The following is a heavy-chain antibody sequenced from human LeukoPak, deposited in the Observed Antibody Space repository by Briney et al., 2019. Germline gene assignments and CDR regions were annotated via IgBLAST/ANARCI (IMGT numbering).Heavy chain of an antibody. CDR3: ASGIAAAGSDY. CDR1: GGSFSGYY. CDR2: INHSGST. J-gene: IGHJ4*02. Sequence: SETLSLTCAVYGGSFSGYYWSWIRQPPGKGLEWIGEINHSGSTNYNPSLKSRVTISVDTSKNQFSLKLSSVTAADTAVYYCASGIAAAGSDYWGQRTLVTVSS. V-gene: IGHV4-34*01. D-gene: IGHD6-13*01.